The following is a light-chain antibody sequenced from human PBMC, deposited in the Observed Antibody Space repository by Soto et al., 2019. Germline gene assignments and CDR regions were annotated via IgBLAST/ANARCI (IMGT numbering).Light chain of an antibody. V-gene: IGLV2-14*01. J-gene: IGLJ3*02. CDR1: SSDVGGYNH. CDR2: EVT. Sequence: QSALTQPASVTGSPGQSITISCTGTSSDVGGYNHVSWYQQYPGTAPKLIIYEVTNRLSGVSDRFSGSKSGNTASLTISGLQPEDEADYYCTSYTVRKSWVFGGGTKLTVL. CDR3: TSYTVRKSWV.